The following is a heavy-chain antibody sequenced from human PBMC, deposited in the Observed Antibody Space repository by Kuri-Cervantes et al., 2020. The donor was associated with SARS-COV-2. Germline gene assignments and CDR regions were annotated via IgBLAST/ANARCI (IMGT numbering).Heavy chain of an antibody. D-gene: IGHD3-3*01. J-gene: IGHJ4*02. CDR1: GGSISSYY. Sequence: ESLKISCTVSGGSISSYYWSWIRQPPGKGLEWIGYIYYSGSTNYNPSLKSRVTISVDTSKNQFSLKLSSVTAADTAVYYCATSGYYDFWSGYYFDYWGQGTLVTVSS. CDR2: IYYSGST. V-gene: IGHV4-59*08. CDR3: ATSGYYDFWSGYYFDY.